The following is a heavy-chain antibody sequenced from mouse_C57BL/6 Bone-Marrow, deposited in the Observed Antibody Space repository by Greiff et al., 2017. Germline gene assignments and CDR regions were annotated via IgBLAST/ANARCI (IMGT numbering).Heavy chain of an antibody. CDR2: IDPSDSYT. V-gene: IGHV1-69*01. CDR1: GYTFTSYW. Sequence: VQLQQPGAELVMPGASVKLSCKASGYTFTSYWMHWVKQRPGQGLEWIGEIDPSDSYTNYTQKFKGKSTLTVDKSSSTAYMQLSSLTSEDSAGYYGGREEYGNSERDYGGQGTSVTVSS. CDR3: GREEYGNSERDY. J-gene: IGHJ4*01. D-gene: IGHD2-1*01.